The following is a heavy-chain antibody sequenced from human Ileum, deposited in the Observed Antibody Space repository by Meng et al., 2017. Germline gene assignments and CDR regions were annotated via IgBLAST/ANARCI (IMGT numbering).Heavy chain of an antibody. V-gene: IGHV4-31*03. CDR2: SYYDGSS. CDR1: GGSLSTGGYY. CDR3: TRGGFGYSVPFDF. Sequence: QVQLQESGPGLVKPSQTLSLTCTVSGGSLSTGGYYWGWIRQQPGKGLEWIGYSYYDGSSYYNPSLKSRPIISLDASKSQFSLRLTSMTAADTAIYYCTRGGFGYSVPFDFWGQGTLVTVSS. D-gene: IGHD5/OR15-5a*01. J-gene: IGHJ4*02.